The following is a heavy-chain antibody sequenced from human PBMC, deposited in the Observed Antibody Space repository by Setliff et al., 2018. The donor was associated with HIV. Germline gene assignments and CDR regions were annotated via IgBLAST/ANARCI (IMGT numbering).Heavy chain of an antibody. V-gene: IGHV4-59*10. CDR2: IYTGGST. D-gene: IGHD6-13*01. CDR1: GGSFSGYY. CDR3: ASSSWYYYYYYYLDA. J-gene: IGHJ6*03. Sequence: SETLSLTCAVYGGSFSGYYWGWIRQPAGKGLEWIGRIYTGGSTNYNPSLKSRVTISIDTSKNQFSLRLSSVTAADTAVYFCASSSWYYYYYYYLDAWGKGTTVTVSS.